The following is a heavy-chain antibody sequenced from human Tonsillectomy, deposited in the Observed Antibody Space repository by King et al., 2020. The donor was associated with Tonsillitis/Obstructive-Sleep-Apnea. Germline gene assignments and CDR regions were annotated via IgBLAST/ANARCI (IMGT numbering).Heavy chain of an antibody. CDR1: GFTFSDST. CDR3: TTGYGDY. J-gene: IGHJ4*02. V-gene: IGHV3-73*01. D-gene: IGHD5-12*01. Sequence: VQLVESGGGLVQPGGSLKLSCAASGFTFSDSTMHWVRQASGKGLEWVGRIRSKANSYATVYAASGKGRVTISRYDSKNTAYLQMNSLKTEDTAVYHCTTGYGDYWGQGTLVTVSS. CDR2: IRSKANSYAT.